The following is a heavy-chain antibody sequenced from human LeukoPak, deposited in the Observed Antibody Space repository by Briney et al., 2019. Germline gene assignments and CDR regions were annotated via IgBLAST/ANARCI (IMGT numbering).Heavy chain of an antibody. CDR1: GFTFGNYA. Sequence: GGSLRLSCEASGFTFGNYAMNWVRQAPGKGLEWVSAISGSGGSTYYADSVKGRFTISRDNSKNTLYLQMNSLRAEDTAVYYCAKVDGIAAAGRYFDYWGQGTLVTVSS. J-gene: IGHJ4*02. D-gene: IGHD6-13*01. CDR2: ISGSGGST. CDR3: AKVDGIAAAGRYFDY. V-gene: IGHV3-23*01.